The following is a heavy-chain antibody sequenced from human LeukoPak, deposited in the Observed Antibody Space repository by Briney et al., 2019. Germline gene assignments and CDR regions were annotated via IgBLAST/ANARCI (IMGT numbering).Heavy chain of an antibody. D-gene: IGHD5-24*01. Sequence: PGGSLRLSCAATGFTVSSNYMSWVRQAPGKGLEWVSVLYSDASTYYADSVKGRFIISRLSSENTLYLQMNSLRAEDTAVYYCANQRWLQLQLDYWGQGTLVTVST. V-gene: IGHV3-53*01. J-gene: IGHJ4*02. CDR2: LYSDAST. CDR1: GFTVSSNY. CDR3: ANQRWLQLQLDY.